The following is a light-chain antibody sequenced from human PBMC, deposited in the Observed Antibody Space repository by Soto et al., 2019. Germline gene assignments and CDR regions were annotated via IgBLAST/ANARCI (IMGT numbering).Light chain of an antibody. CDR3: SSYTSSSTLV. V-gene: IGLV2-14*01. CDR1: SSDVGGYNY. CDR2: DVS. Sequence: QSALTQPASVSGSPGQSITISCTGTSSDVGGYNYVSWYQQHPGKAPKLMIYDVSNRPSGVSNRFFGSKSGNTASLTISGLQAEDEADYYCSSYTSSSTLVFGGGTKVTVL. J-gene: IGLJ2*01.